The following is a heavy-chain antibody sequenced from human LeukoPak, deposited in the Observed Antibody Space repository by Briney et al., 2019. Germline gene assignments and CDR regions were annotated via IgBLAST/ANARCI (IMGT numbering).Heavy chain of an antibody. D-gene: IGHD3-10*01. Sequence: GGPLRLSCAASGFTFSSHWMSWVRQAPGKGLEWVANIKQDGSEKYYVDSVKGRFTISRDNAKNSLYLQMNSLRAEDTAVYYCARAGRGYVNYWGQGTLVTVSS. V-gene: IGHV3-7*01. CDR3: ARAGRGYVNY. CDR2: IKQDGSEK. J-gene: IGHJ4*02. CDR1: GFTFSSHW.